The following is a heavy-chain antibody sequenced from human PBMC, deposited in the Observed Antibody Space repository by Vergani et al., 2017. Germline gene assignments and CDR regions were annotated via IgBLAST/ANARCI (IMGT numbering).Heavy chain of an antibody. CDR3: ARDQHYYDSSGPGAFDI. Sequence: QVQLVQSGAEVKKPGASVKVSCTASGYTFTSYGISWVRQAPGQGLEWMGWISAYNGNTNYAQKLQGRVTMTTDTSTSTAYMELRSLRSDDTAVYYCARDQHYYDSSGPGAFDIWGQGTMVTVSS. J-gene: IGHJ3*02. V-gene: IGHV1-18*01. D-gene: IGHD3-22*01. CDR2: ISAYNGNT. CDR1: GYTFTSYG.